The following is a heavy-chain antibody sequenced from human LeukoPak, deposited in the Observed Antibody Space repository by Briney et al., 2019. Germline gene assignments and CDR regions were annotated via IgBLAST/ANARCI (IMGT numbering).Heavy chain of an antibody. CDR1: GFTFSSYA. D-gene: IGHD3-9*01. CDR2: ISGSGGST. J-gene: IGHJ4*02. V-gene: IGHV3-23*01. Sequence: PGGSLRLSCAASGFTFSSYAMSWVRQAPGKGLEWVSAISGSGGSTYYADSVKGRFTVSRDNSKNTLYLQMNSLRAEDTAVYYCAKDLRLGVLRYFDWSPSHWGQGTLVTVSS. CDR3: AKDLRLGVLRYFDWSPSH.